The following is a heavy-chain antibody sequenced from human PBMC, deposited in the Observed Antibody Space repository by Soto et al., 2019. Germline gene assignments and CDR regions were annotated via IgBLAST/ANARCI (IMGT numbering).Heavy chain of an antibody. CDR2: LIRSGGDT. Sequence: PGGSLRLSCVVSGVTFSSYAMSWVRQAPGKGLEWVSSLIRSGGDTYYADSVRGRFTISRDNSNNTLYLQLNSLRADDTAVYYCAKDRHRSGSPHPFDYWGQGTLVTVSS. D-gene: IGHD3-22*01. J-gene: IGHJ4*02. CDR3: AKDRHRSGSPHPFDY. V-gene: IGHV3-23*01. CDR1: GVTFSSYA.